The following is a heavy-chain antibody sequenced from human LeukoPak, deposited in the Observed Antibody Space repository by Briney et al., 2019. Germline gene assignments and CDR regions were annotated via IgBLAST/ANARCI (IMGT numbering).Heavy chain of an antibody. V-gene: IGHV4-39*01. CDR1: AGSISSSSFY. D-gene: IGHD2/OR15-2a*01. Sequence: PSETLSLTCTVSAGSISSSSFYWGWIRQPPGQGLEWIGSIYYSGSTYYNPSLKSRVIISVDTSNNQFSLKLRSVTAADTAVYYCARHTWNSTPRPWFDPWGQGTLVTVSS. CDR2: IYYSGST. J-gene: IGHJ5*02. CDR3: ARHTWNSTPRPWFDP.